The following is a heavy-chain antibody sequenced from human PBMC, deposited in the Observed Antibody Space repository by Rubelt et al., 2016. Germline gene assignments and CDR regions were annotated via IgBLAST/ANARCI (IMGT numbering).Heavy chain of an antibody. CDR2: ISTDGSGT. V-gene: IGHV3-64*01. J-gene: IGHJ5*01. D-gene: IGHD1-26*01. CDR3: ASYGNSCYDS. Sequence: DVQLVQSGGGLVQPGGSLRLSCAASGFSFSTYAMHWVRQAPGKRLAYVSAISTDGSGTYYANSVKGRFIISRDNFNNMLYLQMGSLRAEKMAVYCWASYGNSCYDSWGQGTLVTVSS. CDR1: GFSFSTYA.